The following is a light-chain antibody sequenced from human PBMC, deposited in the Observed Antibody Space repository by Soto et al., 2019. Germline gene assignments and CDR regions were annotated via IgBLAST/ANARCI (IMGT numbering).Light chain of an antibody. Sequence: NVLPQSTSTLSLSRGERATLSFRAGQNVSSNLLVWYQQNPGQAPRLLIYGASSRATGIPDRFSGSGSGTDFSLTIRSLEPDDFAVYYCQKYGNCWTFGQGTKVDNK. CDR2: GAS. CDR3: QKYGNCWT. CDR1: QNVSSNL. J-gene: IGKJ1*01. V-gene: IGKV3-20*01.